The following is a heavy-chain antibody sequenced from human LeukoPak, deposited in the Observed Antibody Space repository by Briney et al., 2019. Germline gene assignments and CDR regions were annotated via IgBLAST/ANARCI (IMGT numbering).Heavy chain of an antibody. D-gene: IGHD6-13*01. CDR2: INHSGST. CDR3: ARAQDVIAAAGYWFDP. Sequence: SETLSLTCAVYGGSFSGYYWSWIRQPPGRGLEWIGEINHSGSTNYNPSLKSRVTISVDTSKNQFSLKLSSETAADTAVYYCARAQDVIAAAGYWFDPWGQGTLVTVSS. J-gene: IGHJ5*02. V-gene: IGHV4-34*01. CDR1: GGSFSGYY.